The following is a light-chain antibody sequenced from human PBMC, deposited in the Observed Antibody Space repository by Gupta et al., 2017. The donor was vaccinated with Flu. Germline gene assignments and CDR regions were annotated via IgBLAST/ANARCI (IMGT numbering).Light chain of an antibody. Sequence: EILFTLHPATLSLSPGERATLACGVSQSLSSSNLAWYQKQPGLAPRPLIYDASSRATGSPDRFSGSGYGTDFALTISRLELEDYAVYYCQQYGNAHGGAFTFGPGTKVDIK. V-gene: IGKV3D-20*01. CDR3: QQYGNAHGGAFT. CDR1: QSLSSSN. J-gene: IGKJ3*01. CDR2: DAS.